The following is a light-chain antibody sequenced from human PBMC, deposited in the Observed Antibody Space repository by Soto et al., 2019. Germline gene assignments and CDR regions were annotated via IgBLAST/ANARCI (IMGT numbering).Light chain of an antibody. Sequence: EVVMTQSPLPLLVTLGQPASISVRSNQRLVHSDGIAYFSWFQQRPGRSPRRLIYKVSNRDSGVPARFSGSGAGTDFALKISRVEAEDVGVYYCMQGTHWPITFGQGTRLEIK. V-gene: IGKV2-30*02. CDR3: MQGTHWPIT. CDR1: QRLVHSDGIAY. J-gene: IGKJ5*01. CDR2: KVS.